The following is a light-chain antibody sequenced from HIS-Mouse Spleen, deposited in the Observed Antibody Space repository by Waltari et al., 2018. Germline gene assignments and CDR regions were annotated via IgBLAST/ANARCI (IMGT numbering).Light chain of an antibody. CDR1: TIGSKS. V-gene: IGLV3-21*03. J-gene: IGLJ2*01. CDR2: DDS. CDR3: QVWDSSSDHVV. Sequence: SYVLTQPPSAAVAPGKTARITCGGNTIGSKSLHWYQQKPGQPPVLVVYDDSDRPSGIPERFSGSNSGNTATLTISRVEAGDEADYYCQVWDSSSDHVVFGGGTKLTVL.